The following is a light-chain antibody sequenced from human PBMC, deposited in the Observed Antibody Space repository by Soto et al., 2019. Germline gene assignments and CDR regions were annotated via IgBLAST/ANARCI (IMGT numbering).Light chain of an antibody. CDR2: AAS. J-gene: IGKJ4*01. CDR3: QQLRIYPIT. Sequence: DIQLTQSPSFLSASIGDRVSITCRASQGINTYLAWYQQKPGKAPKLLIYAASTLQSGVPSRFSGSGSGTEFTLTISSLQPEDFATYFCQQLRIYPITFGGGTKVDIK. V-gene: IGKV1-9*01. CDR1: QGINTY.